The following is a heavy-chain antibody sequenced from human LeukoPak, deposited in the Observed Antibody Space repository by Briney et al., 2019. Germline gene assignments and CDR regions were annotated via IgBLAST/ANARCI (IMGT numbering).Heavy chain of an antibody. V-gene: IGHV4-61*01. CDR2: IYYSGSA. D-gene: IGHD6-19*01. J-gene: IGHJ4*02. Sequence: PSETLSLTCTVAGGSVSSGSYYWSWIRQPPGKGLEWIGYIYYSGSADYNPSLKSRVTISADTSKNQFSLKVTSVTAADTAVYYCARGSGWYYFDYWGQGALVTVSS. CDR1: GGSVSSGSYY. CDR3: ARGSGWYYFDY.